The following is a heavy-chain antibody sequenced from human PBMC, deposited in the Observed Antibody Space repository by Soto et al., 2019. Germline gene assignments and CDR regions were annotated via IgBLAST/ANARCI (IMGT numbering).Heavy chain of an antibody. CDR2: IIPIPDIT. V-gene: IGHV1-69*08. D-gene: IGHD3-3*01. CDR3: ARDRITTRGDAFDL. J-gene: IGHJ3*01. Sequence: QVQLVQSGAEVRKPGSSVKVSCKAPGGTFSTYIISWVRQAPGQGLEWMGRIIPIPDITNYAQKFQGRVTVTEDRSTSRAYMELTSLKSKDTAVYYCARDRITTRGDAFDLWGQGTMVTVSS. CDR1: GGTFSTYI.